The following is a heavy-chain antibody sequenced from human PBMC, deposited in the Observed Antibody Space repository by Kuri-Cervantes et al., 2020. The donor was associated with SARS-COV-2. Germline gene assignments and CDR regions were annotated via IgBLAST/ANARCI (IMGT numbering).Heavy chain of an antibody. CDR1: GFTFSNYA. CDR2: ISYDGSNK. Sequence: GESLKISCAASGFTFSNYAIHWVRQAPGKGLEWVAVISYDGSNKYYADSVKGRFTISRDNSKNTLYLQMNSLRAEDTAVYYCARGGYFWSGYYPSDWFDPWGQGTLVTVSS. J-gene: IGHJ5*02. V-gene: IGHV3-30*04. CDR3: ARGGYFWSGYYPSDWFDP. D-gene: IGHD3-3*01.